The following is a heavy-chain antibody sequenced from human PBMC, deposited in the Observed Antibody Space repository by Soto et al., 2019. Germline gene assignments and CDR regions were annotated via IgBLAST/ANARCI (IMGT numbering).Heavy chain of an antibody. J-gene: IGHJ4*02. CDR2: ISGGGRTT. D-gene: IGHD6-13*01. CDR1: GFTFSNNA. V-gene: IGHV3-23*01. Sequence: GGSLRLSCAASGFTFSNNAMGWVRQAPGKGLQWVSGISGGGRTTYYADSVKGRFTVSRDKSKNTLFLQMNSLRADDTAIYYCAKIAEAAPGTVYGYWGQGTLVTVSS. CDR3: AKIAEAAPGTVYGY.